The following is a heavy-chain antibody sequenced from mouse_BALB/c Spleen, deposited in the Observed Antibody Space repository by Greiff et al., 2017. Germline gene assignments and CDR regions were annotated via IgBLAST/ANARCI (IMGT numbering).Heavy chain of an antibody. Sequence: VQLQQSGAELVRPGTSVKISCKASGYTFTNYWLGWVKQRPGHGLEWIGDIYPGGGYTNYNEKFKGKATLTADTSSSTAYMQLSSLTSEDSAVYFCARRDDYDRGFAYWGQGTLVTVSA. CDR3: ARRDDYDRGFAY. CDR1: GYTFTNYW. D-gene: IGHD2-4*01. CDR2: IYPGGGYT. V-gene: IGHV1-63*02. J-gene: IGHJ3*01.